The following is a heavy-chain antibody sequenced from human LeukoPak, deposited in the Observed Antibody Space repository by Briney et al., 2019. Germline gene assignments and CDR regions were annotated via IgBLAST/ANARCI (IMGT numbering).Heavy chain of an antibody. J-gene: IGHJ4*02. Sequence: GASVKVSCKASGYTFTSYDINWVRQATGQGLEWMGWMNPNSGNTGYAQKFQGRVTITADESTSTAYMELSSLRSEDTAVYYCARPREYYDILTGYYWGQGTLVTVSS. V-gene: IGHV1-8*01. CDR2: MNPNSGNT. CDR1: GYTFTSYD. D-gene: IGHD3-9*01. CDR3: ARPREYYDILTGYY.